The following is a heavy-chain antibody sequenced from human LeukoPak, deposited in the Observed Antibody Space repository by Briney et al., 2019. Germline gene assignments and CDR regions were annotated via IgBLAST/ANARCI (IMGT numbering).Heavy chain of an antibody. V-gene: IGHV4-59*01. CDR3: ARTGSTVIMLSPFDH. CDR2: IYYSGST. Sequence: SETLSLTGTVSGGSIRSYYWSSIRQPPGKGLEWIGYIYYSGSTNYNPSLKSRVSISVDTSKNQFSLKLSSVTAADTAVYYCARTGSTVIMLSPFDHRGQGTLVTVSS. J-gene: IGHJ4*02. CDR1: GGSIRSYY. D-gene: IGHD4-17*01.